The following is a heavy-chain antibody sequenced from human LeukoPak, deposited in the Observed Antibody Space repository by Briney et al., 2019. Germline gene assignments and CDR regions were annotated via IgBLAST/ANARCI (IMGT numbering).Heavy chain of an antibody. CDR1: GYTFTSYY. D-gene: IGHD3-22*01. J-gene: IGHJ5*02. Sequence: ASVKVSCKASGYTFTSYYMHWVRQAPGQGLEWMGWISAYNGNTNYAQKLQGRVTMTTDTSTSTAYMELRSLRSDDTAVYYCARGLPDYYDSSPGFDPWGQGTLVTVSS. CDR3: ARGLPDYYDSSPGFDP. V-gene: IGHV1-18*04. CDR2: ISAYNGNT.